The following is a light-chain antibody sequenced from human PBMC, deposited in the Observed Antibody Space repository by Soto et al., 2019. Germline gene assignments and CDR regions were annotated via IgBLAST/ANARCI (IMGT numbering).Light chain of an antibody. CDR1: QSVSSY. CDR2: DAS. CDR3: QQRSNRPRT. Sequence: EIVLTQSPATLSLSPGERATLSCRASQSVSSYLAWYQQKPGQAPRLLIYDASNKAPGIPAMFSGSGSGTDFTVTIRSIEPEDFANYYCQQRSNRPRTFGQGTKVELQ. V-gene: IGKV3-11*01. J-gene: IGKJ1*01.